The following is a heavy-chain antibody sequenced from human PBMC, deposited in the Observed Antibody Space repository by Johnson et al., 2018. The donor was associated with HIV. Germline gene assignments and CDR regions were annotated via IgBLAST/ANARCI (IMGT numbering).Heavy chain of an antibody. CDR3: AKTTRGNWGSCFDI. V-gene: IGHV3-11*04. CDR1: GFSFSDYF. D-gene: IGHD7-27*01. J-gene: IGHJ3*02. CDR2: ISSSGTTI. Sequence: QVQLVESGGGLVKPGGSLRLSCAASGFSFSDYFMSWIRQAPGKGLECISYISSSGTTIYYTDSVKGRFTISRDNAKNSLYLQLNSLRAEDTSLYYCAKTTRGNWGSCFDIWGQGAVVTVSS.